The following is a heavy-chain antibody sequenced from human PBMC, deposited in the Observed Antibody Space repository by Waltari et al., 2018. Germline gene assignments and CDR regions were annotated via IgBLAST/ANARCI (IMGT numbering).Heavy chain of an antibody. V-gene: IGHV1-2*02. D-gene: IGHD6-13*01. J-gene: IGHJ5*02. CDR1: GYTFTGYH. CDR2: INPNSGGT. Sequence: QVQLVQSGAEVKKPGASVKVSCKASGYTFTGYHIHWVRQAPGQGLEWMEWINPNSGGTNYAQKFQGRVTMTRDTSISTAYMELSRLRSDDTAVYYCARDPFFSAAGTIWFDPWGQGTLVTVSS. CDR3: ARDPFFSAAGTIWFDP.